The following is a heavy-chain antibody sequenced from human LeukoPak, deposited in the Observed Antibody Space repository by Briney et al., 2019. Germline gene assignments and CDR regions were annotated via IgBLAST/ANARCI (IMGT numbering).Heavy chain of an antibody. J-gene: IGHJ3*02. D-gene: IGHD4-11*01. V-gene: IGHV3-53*01. Sequence: GGSLRLSCAASGFTVSNNYISWVRQAPGKGLEWVSVIYSGGSTYYADSVKGRFTISRDNSKNTLYLQMNSLRAEDTAVYYCARDPTGDAFDIWGQGTMVTVSS. CDR1: GFTVSNNY. CDR2: IYSGGST. CDR3: ARDPTGDAFDI.